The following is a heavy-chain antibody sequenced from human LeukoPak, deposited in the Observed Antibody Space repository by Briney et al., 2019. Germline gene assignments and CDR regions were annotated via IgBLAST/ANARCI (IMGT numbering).Heavy chain of an antibody. J-gene: IGHJ4*02. Sequence: GASVKVSCKASGGTFSSYAISWVRQAPGQGLEWMGRIIPIFGTANYAQKFQGRVTITTDESTSTAYMELSSLRSEDTAVCYCAGGSGSIAAAGYYFDYWGQRTLVAVSS. CDR1: GGTFSSYA. V-gene: IGHV1-69*05. CDR2: IIPIFGTA. CDR3: AGGSGSIAAAGYYFDY. D-gene: IGHD6-13*01.